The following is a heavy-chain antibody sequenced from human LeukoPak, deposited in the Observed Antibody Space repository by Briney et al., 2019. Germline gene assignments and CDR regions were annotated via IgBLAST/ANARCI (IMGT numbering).Heavy chain of an antibody. CDR2: IYTSEST. J-gene: IGHJ6*03. CDR3: ARDRYDFSPGYYMDV. CDR1: GGSISSYY. D-gene: IGHD3-3*01. Sequence: PSETLSLTCTVSGGSISSYYWSWIRQPAGKGLEWIGRIYTSESTNYNPSLKSRVTMSVDTSKNQFSLKLSSVTAADTAVYYCARDRYDFSPGYYMDVWGKGTTVTVSS. V-gene: IGHV4-4*07.